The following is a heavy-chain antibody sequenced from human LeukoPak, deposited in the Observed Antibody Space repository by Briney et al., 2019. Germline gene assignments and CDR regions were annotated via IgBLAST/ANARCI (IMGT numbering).Heavy chain of an antibody. CDR3: ARYGFSTVWQGGWHAFDI. CDR1: GYTLTELS. J-gene: IGHJ3*02. V-gene: IGHV1-46*01. Sequence: ASVKVSCKVSGYTLTELSMHWVRQAPGQGLEWMGIINPTTGDTTYAQKFQGRLTMTRDMSTSTVYMELSSLTSEDTAVFYCARYGFSTVWQGGWHAFDIWGQGTVVTVSS. D-gene: IGHD6-13*01. CDR2: INPTTGDT.